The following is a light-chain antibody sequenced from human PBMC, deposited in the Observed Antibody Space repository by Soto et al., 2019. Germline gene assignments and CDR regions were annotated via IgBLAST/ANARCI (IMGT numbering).Light chain of an antibody. CDR1: QSISSS. CDR3: QQSYNTPLT. Sequence: DIQMTQSPSTLSASVGDKVTITCRASQSISSSLNWYQQKSGKAPNLLIYGVSRLQGGVPSRFRGGASGTDFTLTISSLQLDDFATYYCQQSYNTPLTFGQGTKVDI. CDR2: GVS. J-gene: IGKJ1*01. V-gene: IGKV1-39*01.